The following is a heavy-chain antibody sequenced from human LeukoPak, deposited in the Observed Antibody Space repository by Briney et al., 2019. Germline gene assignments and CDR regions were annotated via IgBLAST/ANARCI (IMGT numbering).Heavy chain of an antibody. CDR2: INHSGST. V-gene: IGHV4-34*01. D-gene: IGHD3-10*01. CDR1: GGSFSGYY. Sequence: PSETLSLTCVVNGGSFSGYYWSWIRQSPGKGLEWIGEINHSGSTNYNPSLKSRVTISVDTSKNQFSLKLSSVTAADTAVYYCARLARTMIRGITRWFDPWGQGTLATVSS. CDR3: ARLARTMIRGITRWFDP. J-gene: IGHJ5*02.